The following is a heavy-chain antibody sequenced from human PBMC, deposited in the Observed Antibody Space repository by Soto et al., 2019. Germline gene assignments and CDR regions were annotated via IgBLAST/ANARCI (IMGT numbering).Heavy chain of an antibody. Sequence: LRLSCAASGFTFDDYTMHWVRQAPGKGLEWVSLISWDGGSTYYADSVKGRFTISRDNSKNSLYLQMNSLRTEDTALYYCAKDKVVREVTGYYGMDVWGQGTTVTVSS. V-gene: IGHV3-43*01. CDR1: GFTFDDYT. CDR2: ISWDGGST. CDR3: AKDKVVREVTGYYGMDV. D-gene: IGHD3-10*01. J-gene: IGHJ6*02.